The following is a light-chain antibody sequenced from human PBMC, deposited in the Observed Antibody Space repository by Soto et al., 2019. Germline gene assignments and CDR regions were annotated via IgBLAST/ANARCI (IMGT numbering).Light chain of an antibody. CDR2: AAS. J-gene: IGKJ1*01. CDR3: QQSYSSPPT. CDR1: ESITSY. V-gene: IGKV1-39*01. Sequence: DIQITQSPLSLSASVGDRVTITCRASESITSYLNWYQQKPGKAPKLLIYAASSLQSGVPSRFSGSRPGPDFTLTISSLQPEDFATYYCQQSYSSPPTFGQGTKVDIK.